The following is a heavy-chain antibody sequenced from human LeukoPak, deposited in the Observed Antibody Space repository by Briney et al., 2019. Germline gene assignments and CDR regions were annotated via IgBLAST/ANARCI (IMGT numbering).Heavy chain of an antibody. V-gene: IGHV4-59*01. J-gene: IGHJ4*02. CDR1: GGSISSYY. D-gene: IGHD6-6*01. Sequence: PSETLSLTCTVSGGSISSYYCSWSRQPPGKGLEGIGYIYYSGTTNYNPSLKSRVTISVDTSKNQFSLKLSSVTAVATAVYYCARGVYIAARQYAYWGQGTLVTVSS. CDR2: IYYSGTT. CDR3: ARGVYIAARQYAY.